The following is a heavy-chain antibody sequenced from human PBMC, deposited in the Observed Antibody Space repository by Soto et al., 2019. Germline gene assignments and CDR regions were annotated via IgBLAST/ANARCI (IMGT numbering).Heavy chain of an antibody. V-gene: IGHV1-69*13. CDR3: ARGAYCSSTSCYTAFDI. D-gene: IGHD2-2*02. Sequence: ASVKVSCKASGGTFSSYAISWVRQAPGQGLEWMGGIIPIFGTANYAQKFQGRVTITADESTSTAYMELSSLRSEDTAVYYCARGAYCSSTSCYTAFDIWGQGTMVTVSS. CDR1: GGTFSSYA. CDR2: IIPIFGTA. J-gene: IGHJ3*02.